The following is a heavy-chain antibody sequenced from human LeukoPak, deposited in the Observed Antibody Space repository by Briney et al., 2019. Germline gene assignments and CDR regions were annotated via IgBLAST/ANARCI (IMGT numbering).Heavy chain of an antibody. D-gene: IGHD3-22*01. V-gene: IGHV3-73*01. J-gene: IGHJ4*02. CDR2: IRSKANNYAT. Sequence: PGGSLRLSCAASGFTFSGSAMHWVRQASGKGLEWVGRIRSKANNYATAYAASLKGRFTISRGNSKNTLYLQMNSLRAEDTAVYYCVRDDDRPDNGLDYWGQGTLVTVSS. CDR3: VRDDDRPDNGLDY. CDR1: GFTFSGSA.